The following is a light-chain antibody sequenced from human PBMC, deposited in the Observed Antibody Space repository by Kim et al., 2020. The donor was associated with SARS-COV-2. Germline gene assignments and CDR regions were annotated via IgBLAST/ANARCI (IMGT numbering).Light chain of an antibody. CDR1: SSDVGDYNY. J-gene: IGLJ1*01. Sequence: QFVLTQPASVSGSPGQSITISCTGTSSDVGDYNYVSWYQQHPGKAPQLMIYDVNHRPSGISNRFSGSKSGNTASLTISGLQAEDEADYFCSSYTGSSTLYVFGAGTTVTVL. V-gene: IGLV2-14*03. CDR2: DVN. CDR3: SSYTGSSTLYV.